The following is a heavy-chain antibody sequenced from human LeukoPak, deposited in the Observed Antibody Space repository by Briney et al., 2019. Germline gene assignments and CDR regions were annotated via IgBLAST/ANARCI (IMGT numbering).Heavy chain of an antibody. Sequence: PGGSLRLSCAASGFTFSDHYMDWVRQAPGKGLEWVGRTRNKANSYTTEYAASVKGRFTISRDDSKNSLYLQMNSLKTEDTAVYYCAREEWELQVVDYWGQGTLVTVSS. CDR3: AREEWELQVVDY. J-gene: IGHJ4*02. V-gene: IGHV3-72*01. D-gene: IGHD1-26*01. CDR2: TRNKANSYTT. CDR1: GFTFSDHY.